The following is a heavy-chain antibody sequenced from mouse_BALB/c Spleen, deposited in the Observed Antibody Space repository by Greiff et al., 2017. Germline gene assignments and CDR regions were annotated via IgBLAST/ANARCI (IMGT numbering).Heavy chain of an antibody. CDR3: ARDPFYYDYDEEYYYAMDY. V-gene: IGHV5-6-3*01. J-gene: IGHJ4*01. D-gene: IGHD2-4*01. CDR2: INSNGGST. Sequence: EVMLVESGGGLVQPGGSLKLSCAASGFTFSSYGMSWVRQTPDKRLELVATINSNGGSTYYPDSVKGRFTISRDNAKNTLYLQMSSLKSEDTAMYYCARDPFYYDYDEEYYYAMDYWGQGTSVTVSS. CDR1: GFTFSSYG.